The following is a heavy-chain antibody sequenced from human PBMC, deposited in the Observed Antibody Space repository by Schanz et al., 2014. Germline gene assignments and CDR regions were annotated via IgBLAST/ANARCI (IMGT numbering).Heavy chain of an antibody. CDR1: GGSINNFY. J-gene: IGHJ2*01. D-gene: IGHD3-10*01. Sequence: QVQLQESGPGLVKPSETLSLTCSVSGGSINNFYWGWIRQSPGKGLEWIGYIYSSGIPTYNPSLKSRVSLPAESTKTQFSLNLTSVPAGDAAGYYCARGGSAMVRGVMTASYWFFDLWGRGTLVTVSP. V-gene: IGHV4-59*08. CDR2: IYSSGIP. CDR3: ARGGSAMVRGVMTASYWFFDL.